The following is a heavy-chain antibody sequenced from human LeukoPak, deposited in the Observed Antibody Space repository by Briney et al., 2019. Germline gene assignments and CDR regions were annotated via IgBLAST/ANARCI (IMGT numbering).Heavy chain of an antibody. D-gene: IGHD3-22*01. V-gene: IGHV3-74*01. J-gene: IGHJ1*01. Sequence: GGSLRLSCAASGFTFSRYWMHWVRQAPGKGQVWVSRINGDGSTTSYAGSVKGGFTISRDNAKNTLYLQMNSLRAEDTAVYYCATGNYYDSRGYYTFGHWGQGTLVTVSS. CDR3: ATGNYYDSRGYYTFGH. CDR2: INGDGSTT. CDR1: GFTFSRYW.